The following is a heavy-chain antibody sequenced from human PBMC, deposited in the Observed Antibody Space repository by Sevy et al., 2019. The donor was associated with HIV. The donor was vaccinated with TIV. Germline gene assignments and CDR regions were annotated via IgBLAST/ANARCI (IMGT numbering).Heavy chain of an antibody. CDR3: ARDRSYYFDY. V-gene: IGHV1-2*04. CDR1: GYTFTGYY. Sequence: ASVNVSCKASGYTFTGYYMHWVRQAPGQGLEWMGWINPNSGGTNYAQKFQGWVTMTRDTSISTAYMELSRLRSDDTAVYYCARDRSYYFDYWGQGTLVTVSS. CDR2: INPNSGGT. J-gene: IGHJ4*02.